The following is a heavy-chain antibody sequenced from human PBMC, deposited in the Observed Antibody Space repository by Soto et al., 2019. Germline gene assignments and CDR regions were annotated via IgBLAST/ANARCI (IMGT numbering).Heavy chain of an antibody. Sequence: PVRLLRVSCAASGFTCTNYGMTWVRQDPGKGLEWVSAISGSGGSTKYAASVKGRFTISRDNSKYTLYLQMNSLRAEDTAVSYCARDYSNTPSGFDSWGRGTLVTVSS. CDR2: ISGSGGST. D-gene: IGHD5-18*01. V-gene: IGHV3-23*01. CDR1: GFTCTNYG. CDR3: ARDYSNTPSGFDS. J-gene: IGHJ4*02.